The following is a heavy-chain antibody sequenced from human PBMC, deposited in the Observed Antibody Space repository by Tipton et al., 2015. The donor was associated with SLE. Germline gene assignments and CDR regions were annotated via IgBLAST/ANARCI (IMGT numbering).Heavy chain of an antibody. CDR1: GFTFSSYG. Sequence: SLRLSCAASGFTFSSYGMHWVRQAPGKGLEWVAFIRYDGSNKYYADSVKGRFTISRDNSKNTLYLQMNSLRAEDTAVYYCASQGVLGLEDYYYGMDVWGQGTTVTVSS. D-gene: IGHD3-10*02. CDR3: ASQGVLGLEDYYYGMDV. J-gene: IGHJ6*02. CDR2: IRYDGSNK. V-gene: IGHV3-30*02.